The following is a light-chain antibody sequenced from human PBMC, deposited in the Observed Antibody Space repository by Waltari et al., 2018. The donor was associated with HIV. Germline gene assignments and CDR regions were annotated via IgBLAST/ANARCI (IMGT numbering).Light chain of an antibody. J-gene: IGKJ2*01. CDR1: QSVLYSSNNKNY. CDR3: QQYYSTPPYT. V-gene: IGKV4-1*01. Sequence: DIVMTQSPDSLAVSLGARATINCKSSQSVLYSSNNKNYLAWYQQKPGQPPKLLIYWASTRESGVPDRFSGSGSGTAFTLTISSLQAEDVAVYYCQQYYSTPPYTFGQGTKLEIK. CDR2: WAS.